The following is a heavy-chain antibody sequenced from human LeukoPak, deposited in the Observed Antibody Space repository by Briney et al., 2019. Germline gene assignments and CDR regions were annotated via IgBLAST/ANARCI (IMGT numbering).Heavy chain of an antibody. CDR3: AREFRSGSYSEFDS. CDR1: GYTFIDYG. Sequence: ASVKVSCKTSGYTFIDYGISWVRQAPGQGLEWMGWISAYNGNTNYAQKLQGRVTMTTDTSTSTVYMELRSLRSDDTAVYYCAREFRSGSYSEFDSWGQGTLVTVSS. J-gene: IGHJ4*02. V-gene: IGHV1-18*01. D-gene: IGHD1-26*01. CDR2: ISAYNGNT.